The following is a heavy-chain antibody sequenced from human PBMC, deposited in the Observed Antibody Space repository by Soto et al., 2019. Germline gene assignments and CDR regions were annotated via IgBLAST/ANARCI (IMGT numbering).Heavy chain of an antibody. V-gene: IGHV3-23*01. D-gene: IGHD2-2*01. CDR3: AKVDRNQPAVVDY. Sequence: EVQQLESGGGRIQPGGSLRLSCAASGFTFSSYAMNWVRQVPGKGLQWVSGISGSGSSTYYSDSVRGRFTISRDNSRNTLYLQMSSLRVEDTALYYCAKVDRNQPAVVDYWGQGTLVTVSS. CDR2: ISGSGSST. J-gene: IGHJ4*02. CDR1: GFTFSSYA.